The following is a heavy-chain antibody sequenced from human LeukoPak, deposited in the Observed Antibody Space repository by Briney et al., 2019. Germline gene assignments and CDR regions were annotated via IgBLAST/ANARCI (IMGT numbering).Heavy chain of an antibody. J-gene: IGHJ4*02. V-gene: IGHV3-7*01. CDR1: GFTFNNYW. Sequence: GGSLRLSCAASGFTFNNYWMNWVRQAPGKGLEWVANINQAGSEKNYVDSVKGRFTISRDNAKKSLYLQMNRLRVEDTAVYYCARDRDMDDYWGQGTLVTVSS. CDR2: INQAGSEK. CDR3: ARDRDMDDY. D-gene: IGHD2-15*01.